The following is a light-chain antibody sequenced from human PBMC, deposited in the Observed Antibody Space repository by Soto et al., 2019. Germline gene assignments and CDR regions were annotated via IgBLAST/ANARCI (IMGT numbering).Light chain of an antibody. J-gene: IGKJ2*01. CDR2: GAS. CDR3: QQYGRSLQT. V-gene: IGKV3-20*01. Sequence: EIVLTQSPGTLSLSPGDRATLSCRASQSVRSSYLAWYQQKPGQAPRLLVYGASSRAPGILDRFSGSGSGTDFTLTISRLEPEDFAVYYCQQYGRSLQTFGQGTKLEIK. CDR1: QSVRSSY.